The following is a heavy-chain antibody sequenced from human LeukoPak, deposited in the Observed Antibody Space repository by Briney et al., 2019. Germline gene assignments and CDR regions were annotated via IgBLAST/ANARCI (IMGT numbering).Heavy chain of an antibody. Sequence: GGSLRLSCAASGFTFSSYSMNWVRQAPGKGLEWVSYISSSSSTIYYADSVKGRFTISRDNAKNSLYLQMNSLRAEDTAVYYCAKDRNDYFGYYYYMDVWGKGTTVTVSS. D-gene: IGHD1-1*01. J-gene: IGHJ6*03. CDR1: GFTFSSYS. V-gene: IGHV3-48*04. CDR3: AKDRNDYFGYYYYMDV. CDR2: ISSSSSTI.